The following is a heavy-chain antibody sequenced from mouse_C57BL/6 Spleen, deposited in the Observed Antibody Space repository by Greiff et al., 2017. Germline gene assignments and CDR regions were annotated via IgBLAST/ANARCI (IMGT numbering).Heavy chain of an antibody. CDR1: GFTFSNYW. CDR3: REGYGSSYFDY. J-gene: IGHJ2*01. D-gene: IGHD1-1*01. CDR2: IRLKSDNYAS. V-gene: IGHV6-3*01. Sequence: VKLEESGGGLVQPGGSMKLSCVASGFTFSNYWMNWVRQSPEQGLEWVAQIRLKSDNYASHYAVSVKGKFTISRDDSRSSVYLQMNNLRAEDTGMYYCREGYGSSYFDYWGQGTTLTVSS.